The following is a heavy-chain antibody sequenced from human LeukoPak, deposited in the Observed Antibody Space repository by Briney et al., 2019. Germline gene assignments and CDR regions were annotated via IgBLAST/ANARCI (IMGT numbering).Heavy chain of an antibody. CDR1: GYTFTSYG. Sequence: ASVKVSCKASGYTFTSYGISWVRQAPGQGLEWMGWISAYNGNTNYAQKLQGRVTMTTDTSTSTAYMELRSLGSDDTAAYYCARDYYDSSGYQPMDVWGQGTTVTVSS. V-gene: IGHV1-18*01. J-gene: IGHJ6*02. D-gene: IGHD3-22*01. CDR2: ISAYNGNT. CDR3: ARDYYDSSGYQPMDV.